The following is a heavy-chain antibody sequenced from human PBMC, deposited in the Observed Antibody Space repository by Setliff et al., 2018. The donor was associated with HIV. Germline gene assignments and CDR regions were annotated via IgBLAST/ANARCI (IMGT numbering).Heavy chain of an antibody. V-gene: IGHV1-8*01. J-gene: IGHJ6*02. D-gene: IGHD3-16*02. CDR1: GYTLTELS. CDR2: MNPNSGNT. Sequence: GASVKVSCKISGYTLTELSIHWVRQAPGKGLEWMGWMNPNSGNTGYAQKFQGRVTMTGNTSISTAYMELSSLRSEDTAVYYCARAKAVGGVIITGGLDVWGQGTTVTVSS. CDR3: ARAKAVGGVIITGGLDV.